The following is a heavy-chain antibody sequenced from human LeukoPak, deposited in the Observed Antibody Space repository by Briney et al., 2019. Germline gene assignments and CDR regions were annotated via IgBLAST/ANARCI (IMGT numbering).Heavy chain of an antibody. V-gene: IGHV1-69*05. CDR3: ARDQQAPSNYYYYYMDV. CDR2: IIPIFGTA. D-gene: IGHD1/OR15-1a*01. Sequence: ASVKVSCKASGYTFTSYGISWVRQAPGQGLEWMGGIIPIFGTANYAQKFQGRVTITTDESTSTAYMELSSLRSEDTAVYYCARDQQAPSNYYYYYMDVWGKGTTVTVSS. J-gene: IGHJ6*03. CDR1: GYTFTSYG.